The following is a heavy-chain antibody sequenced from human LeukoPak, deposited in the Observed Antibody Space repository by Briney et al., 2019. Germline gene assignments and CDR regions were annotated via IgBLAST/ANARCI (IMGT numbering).Heavy chain of an antibody. CDR2: TYYRSRWLD. Sequence: SQTLSLTCAISGDSVSTNSAAWNWIRQSPSRGLEWLGRTYYRSRWLDSYAVSVKSRITINPDTSKNQFSLQVNSVTPEDTAVYYCARAPTPIIAVAGSFDYWGQGTLVTVSS. CDR3: ARAPTPIIAVAGSFDY. V-gene: IGHV6-1*01. J-gene: IGHJ4*02. CDR1: GDSVSTNSAA. D-gene: IGHD6-19*01.